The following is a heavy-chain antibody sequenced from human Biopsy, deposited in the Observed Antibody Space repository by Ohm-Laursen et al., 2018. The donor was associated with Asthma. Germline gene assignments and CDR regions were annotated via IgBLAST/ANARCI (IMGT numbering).Heavy chain of an antibody. V-gene: IGHV3-53*01. CDR2: IYSGGTS. D-gene: IGHD3-22*01. CDR3: ARGDSSNWSHYYFDY. J-gene: IGHJ4*02. Sequence: SLRLSCAASGFAVSRDHMFWVRQAPGKGLEWVSVIYSGGTSHTADSVRGRFTISRDYSKNTLYLQMRSLRAEDTVVYYCARGDSSNWSHYYFDYWGQGTLVTVSS. CDR1: GFAVSRDH.